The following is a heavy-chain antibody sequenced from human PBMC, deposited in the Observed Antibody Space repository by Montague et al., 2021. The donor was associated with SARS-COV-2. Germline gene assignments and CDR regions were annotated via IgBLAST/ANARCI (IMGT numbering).Heavy chain of an antibody. CDR2: IYWDDDM. Sequence: PALVKPTQTLTLTCTFSGFSLSTSGVGVGWIRQPPGKALEWLALIYWDDDMRYSPSLKSRLTITKDTSKNQVVLTMTNMDPVDTAIYYCAHKCSRFTGPYFDYWGQGTLVTVSS. J-gene: IGHJ4*02. CDR3: AHKCSRFTGPYFDY. CDR1: GFSLSTSGVG. V-gene: IGHV2-5*02. D-gene: IGHD2-15*01.